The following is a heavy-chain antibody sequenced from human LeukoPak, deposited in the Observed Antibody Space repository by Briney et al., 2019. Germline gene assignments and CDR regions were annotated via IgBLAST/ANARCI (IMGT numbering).Heavy chain of an antibody. CDR1: GYSFTSYY. V-gene: IGHV1-46*01. CDR3: ARDDSVRRYYDSSGYSPDY. CDR2: INPSGGST. J-gene: IGHJ4*02. Sequence: ASVKVSCKASGYSFTSYYMHWVRQAPGQGLEWMGIINPSGGSTSYAQKFQGRATMTRDTSTSTVYMELSSLRSEDTAVYYCARDDSVRRYYDSSGYSPDYWGQGTLVTVSS. D-gene: IGHD3-22*01.